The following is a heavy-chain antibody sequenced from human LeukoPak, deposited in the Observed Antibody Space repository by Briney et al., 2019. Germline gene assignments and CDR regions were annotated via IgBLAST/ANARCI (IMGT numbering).Heavy chain of an antibody. CDR1: GFTVSSNY. CDR3: ARDVVGATYFD. D-gene: IGHD1-26*01. CDR2: IYSGGST. J-gene: IGHJ4*02. V-gene: IGHV3-53*01. Sequence: GGSLRLSCAASGFTVSSNYMTWVRQAPGKGLEWVSIIYSGGSTSYADSVKGRFTISRDNSKNTLYLQMNSLKAEDTAVYYCARDVVGATYFDWGQGTLVTVSS.